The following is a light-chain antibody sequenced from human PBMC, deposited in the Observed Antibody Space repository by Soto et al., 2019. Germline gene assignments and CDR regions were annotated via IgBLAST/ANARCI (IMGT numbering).Light chain of an antibody. J-gene: IGKJ5*01. CDR2: GAS. V-gene: IGKV3-20*01. CDR3: QQYGSSST. Sequence: EIVLTQSPGTLSLSPGERATLSCRASQSVSSSYLAWYQQKPGQAPRLLIYGASSRATGIPDRFSGSVSGTEFTLTISSLESEDFAVYYCQQYGSSSTFGQGTRLEIK. CDR1: QSVSSSY.